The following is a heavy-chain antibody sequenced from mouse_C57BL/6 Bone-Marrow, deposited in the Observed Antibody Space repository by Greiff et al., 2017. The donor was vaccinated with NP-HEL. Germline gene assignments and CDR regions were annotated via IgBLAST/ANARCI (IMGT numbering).Heavy chain of an antibody. Sequence: EVQLVESGGGLVQPGGSLKLSCAASGFTFSDYYMYWVRQTPEKRLEWVAYISNGGGSTYYPDTVKGRFTISRDNAKNTLYLQMSRLKSEDTAMYYCARKGYYGLWFAYWGQGTLVTVSA. J-gene: IGHJ3*01. CDR2: ISNGGGST. CDR1: GFTFSDYY. D-gene: IGHD1-2*01. V-gene: IGHV5-12*01. CDR3: ARKGYYGLWFAY.